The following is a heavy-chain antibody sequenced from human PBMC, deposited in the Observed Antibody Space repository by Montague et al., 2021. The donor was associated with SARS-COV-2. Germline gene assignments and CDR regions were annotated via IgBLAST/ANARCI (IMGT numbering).Heavy chain of an antibody. D-gene: IGHD2-8*01. J-gene: IGHJ3*02. CDR2: IYWDDDK. Sequence: PALVKPTQTLTLTCTFSGFSLSTSGVGVGWIRQPPGKALEWLALIYWDDDKRYSTSLKSRLTITKDTSKNQVVLTMTNMDPVDTATYYCAHREVFRAFDIWGQGTMVTVSS. V-gene: IGHV2-5*02. CDR1: GFSLSTSGVG. CDR3: AHREVFRAFDI.